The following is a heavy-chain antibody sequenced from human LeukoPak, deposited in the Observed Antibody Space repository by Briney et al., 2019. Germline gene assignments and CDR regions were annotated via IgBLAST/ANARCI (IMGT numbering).Heavy chain of an antibody. CDR3: ARADIRAIASSGWYGFDY. Sequence: ASVKVSCKASGYTFTSYGISWVRRAPGQGLEWMGWISGYNGNTNYAQKFQGRVTMTTDTSTGTAYMELRSLRSDDTAVYYCARADIRAIASSGWYGFDYWGQGTLVTVSS. CDR2: ISGYNGNT. V-gene: IGHV1-18*01. D-gene: IGHD6-19*01. J-gene: IGHJ4*02. CDR1: GYTFTSYG.